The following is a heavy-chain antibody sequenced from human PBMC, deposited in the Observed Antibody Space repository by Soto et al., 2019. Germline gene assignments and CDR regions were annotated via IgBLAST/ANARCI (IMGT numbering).Heavy chain of an antibody. J-gene: IGHJ4*02. CDR2: INTSKGNT. CDR3: ATRSPAFDY. Sequence: QVQLVQSGPEVKKPGAAVKVSCKTSGYTFTTFGITWVRQAPGQGLEWMGWINTSKGNTNYAQKFQGRVTMTTDTSTRTAYIELRSLRSDDTAVYYCATRSPAFDYWGQGTLVTVSS. V-gene: IGHV1-18*01. CDR1: GYTFTTFG.